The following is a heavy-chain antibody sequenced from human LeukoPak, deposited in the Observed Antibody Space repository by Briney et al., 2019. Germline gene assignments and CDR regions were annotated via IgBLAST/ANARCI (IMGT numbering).Heavy chain of an antibody. V-gene: IGHV1-2*02. CDR3: ARAVAAILNWFDP. J-gene: IGHJ5*02. CDR2: INPNSGDT. CDR1: GYTFAGYY. Sequence: ASVKVSCKASGYTFAGYYMHRVRQAPGKGLEWMGWINPNSGDTNNAQKFQGRVTMTSDTSISTAYMELSSLTSDDTAVYYCARAVAAILNWFDPWGQGTLVTVSS. D-gene: IGHD6-13*01.